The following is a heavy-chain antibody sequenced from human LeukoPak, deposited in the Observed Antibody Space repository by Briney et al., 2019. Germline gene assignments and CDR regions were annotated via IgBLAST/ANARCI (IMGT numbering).Heavy chain of an antibody. CDR2: ITWNSGDI. D-gene: IGHD6-13*01. J-gene: IGHJ2*01. Sequence: GGSLRLSCAASGFSFDDYAMHWVRQAPGKGLEWVSGITWNSGDIDYADSVKGRFIISRDNAKNSLFLQMDSLRPEDTALYYCAKAFSSTWYWYFDLWGRGTLVTVSS. CDR3: AKAFSSTWYWYFDL. V-gene: IGHV3-9*01. CDR1: GFSFDDYA.